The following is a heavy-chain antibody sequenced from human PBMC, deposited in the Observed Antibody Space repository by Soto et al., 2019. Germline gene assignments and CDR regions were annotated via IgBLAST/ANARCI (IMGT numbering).Heavy chain of an antibody. J-gene: IGHJ6*02. V-gene: IGHV4-34*01. CDR3: AREPRDIVVVPAAMSVGLQGGGGSYYYYYGMDV. D-gene: IGHD2-2*01. CDR2: INHSGST. Sequence: SETLSLTCAVYGGPFIGYYWSWIRQPPGKGLEWIGEINHSGSTNYNPSLKSRVTISVDTSKNQFSLKLSSVTAADTAVYYCAREPRDIVVVPAAMSVGLQGGGGSYYYYYGMDVWGQGTTVT. CDR1: GGPFIGYY.